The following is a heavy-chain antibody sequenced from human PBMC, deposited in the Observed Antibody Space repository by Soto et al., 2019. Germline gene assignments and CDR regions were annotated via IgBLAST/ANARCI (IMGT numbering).Heavy chain of an antibody. D-gene: IGHD3-10*01. CDR1: GGSFSGYY. Sequence: QVQLQQWGAGLLKPSETLSLTCAVYGGSFSGYYWSWIRQPPGKGLEWIGEINHSGSTNYNPSLKSRVTISVDTSTNQLSLKLSSVTAADTAVYYCARSDYGFMDVWGQGTTVTVSS. CDR2: INHSGST. CDR3: ARSDYGFMDV. J-gene: IGHJ6*02. V-gene: IGHV4-34*01.